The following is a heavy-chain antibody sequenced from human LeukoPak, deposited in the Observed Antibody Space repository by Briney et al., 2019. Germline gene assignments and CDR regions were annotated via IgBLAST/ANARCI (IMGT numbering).Heavy chain of an antibody. CDR2: IIPIFGTA. CDR3: AGGAYGGNSGCFGY. D-gene: IGHD4-23*01. CDR1: GGTFSSYA. J-gene: IGHJ4*02. V-gene: IGHV1-69*13. Sequence: SVKVSCKASGGTFSSYAISWVRQAPGQGLEWMGGIIPIFGTANYAQKFQGRVTITADESTSTAYMELSSLRSEDTAVYYCAGGAYGGNSGCFGYWGQGTLVTVSS.